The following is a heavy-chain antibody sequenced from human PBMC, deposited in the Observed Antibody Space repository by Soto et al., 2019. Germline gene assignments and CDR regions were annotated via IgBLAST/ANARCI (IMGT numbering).Heavy chain of an antibody. V-gene: IGHV4-30-2*01. D-gene: IGHD2-15*01. CDR3: ARALLRVGNWFDP. J-gene: IGHJ5*02. CDR1: GGSISSGGYS. CDR2: IYHSGST. Sequence: PSETLSLTCAVSGGSISSGGYSWSWIRQPPGKGLEWIGYIYHSGSTYYNPSLKSRVTISVDRSKNQFSLKLSSVTAADTAVYYCARALLRVGNWFDPWGQGTPVTVSS.